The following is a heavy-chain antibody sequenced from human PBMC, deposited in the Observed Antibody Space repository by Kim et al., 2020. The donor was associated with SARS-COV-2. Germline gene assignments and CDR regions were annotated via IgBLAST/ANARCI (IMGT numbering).Heavy chain of an antibody. V-gene: IGHV3-30*04. J-gene: IGHJ3*01. D-gene: IGHD6-13*01. CDR1: GFTFSDFA. Sequence: GGSLRLSCAXSGFTFSDFAFHWVRQAPGKGLEWVAVISDDANNKYDAESVKGRFTISRDNSKNTLYLQMNSLRAEDTAVYYCARGGYSSSWSIGEAFDFWGQGTMVTVSS. CDR2: ISDDANNK. CDR3: ARGGYSSSWSIGEAFDF.